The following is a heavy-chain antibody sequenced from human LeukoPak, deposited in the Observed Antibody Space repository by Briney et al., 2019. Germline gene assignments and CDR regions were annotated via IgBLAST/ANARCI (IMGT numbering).Heavy chain of an antibody. CDR2: IYYSGST. J-gene: IGHJ4*02. CDR3: ARGLYGYSSSSGALDY. V-gene: IGHV4-59*01. Sequence: PSETLSLTCTVSGCSISSYYWSWVRQPPGKGLEWVGYIYYSGSTNYNPPLKSRVTISVDTSKNQFSLKLSSVTAADTAVYYCARGLYGYSSSSGALDYWGQGTLVTVSS. D-gene: IGHD6-6*01. CDR1: GCSISSYY.